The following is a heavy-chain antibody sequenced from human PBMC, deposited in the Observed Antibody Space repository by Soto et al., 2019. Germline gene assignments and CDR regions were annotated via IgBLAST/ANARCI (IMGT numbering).Heavy chain of an antibody. CDR2: ISEDAETD. CDR1: GFTFSDFG. V-gene: IGHV3-30*18. D-gene: IGHD3-10*01. CDR3: AKAPFRRPYYFYGMDV. Sequence: PGGSLRRSCVASGFTFSDFGMHWVRQGPGKGLEWLAVISEDAETDFHADSVKGRFTVSRDNFKETLYLQMNSLTTDDSGVYFCAKAPFRRPYYFYGMDVWGQGTTVTVSS. J-gene: IGHJ6*02.